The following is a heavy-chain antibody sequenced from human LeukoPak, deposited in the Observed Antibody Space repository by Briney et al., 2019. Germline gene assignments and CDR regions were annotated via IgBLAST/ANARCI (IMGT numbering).Heavy chain of an antibody. CDR1: GFTFSNYG. D-gene: IGHD1-26*01. J-gene: IGHJ3*02. Sequence: GGSLRLSCAASGFTFSNYGMHWVRQAPGKGLEWVAFIRYDGSNKYYADSVKGRFTTSRDNAKNSLSLQMNSLRAEDTAVYYCARGPSGSYSAFDIWGQGTMVTVSS. V-gene: IGHV3-30*02. CDR3: ARGPSGSYSAFDI. CDR2: IRYDGSNK.